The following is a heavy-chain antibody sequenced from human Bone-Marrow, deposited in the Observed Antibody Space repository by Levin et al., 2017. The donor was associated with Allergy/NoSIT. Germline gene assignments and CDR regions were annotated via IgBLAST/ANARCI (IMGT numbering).Heavy chain of an antibody. CDR2: IWIDGSEK. V-gene: IGHV3-33*01. Sequence: GGSLRLSCAASGFSFSIFAMHWVRQAPGKGLEWVAVIWIDGSEKYYADSMKGRITITRDNSKNTLYLQMKSLRVEDTAVYYGVRGEGDYVGDTFSLWGQGTMVTVSS. J-gene: IGHJ3*01. CDR1: GFSFSIFA. D-gene: IGHD4-17*01. CDR3: VRGEGDYVGDTFSL.